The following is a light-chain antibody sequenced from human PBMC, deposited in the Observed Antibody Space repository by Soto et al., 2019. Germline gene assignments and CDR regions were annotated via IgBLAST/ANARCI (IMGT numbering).Light chain of an antibody. V-gene: IGLV2-14*01. CDR2: EFN. Sequence: QSVLTQPASVSGSPGQSITISCTGTSSDIGHYNYVSWYQQYPGKAPKLMIYEFNNRPSGVSNRFSGSKSGNTASLTISRLQPEDEADYYCSSYTRNSTYVFGTGTKVTVL. CDR1: SSDIGHYNY. CDR3: SSYTRNSTYV. J-gene: IGLJ1*01.